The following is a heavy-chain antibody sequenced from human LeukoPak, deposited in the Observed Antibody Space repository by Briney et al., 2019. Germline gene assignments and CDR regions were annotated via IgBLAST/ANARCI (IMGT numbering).Heavy chain of an antibody. CDR1: GFTFSTYT. D-gene: IGHD5-18*01. Sequence: PGGSLRLSCAASGFTFSTYTMYWVRHPPGKRLEWVSIIGSSGGGIHYADSVKGRFTISRDNSKNTLYLQMNSLRAEDTAVYYCANERGYNYGYSFDYWGQGTLVTVSS. CDR2: IGSSGGGI. CDR3: ANERGYNYGYSFDY. V-gene: IGHV3-23*01. J-gene: IGHJ4*02.